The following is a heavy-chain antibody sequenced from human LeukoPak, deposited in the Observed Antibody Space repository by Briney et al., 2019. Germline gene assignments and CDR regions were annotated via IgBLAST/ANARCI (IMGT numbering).Heavy chain of an antibody. J-gene: IGHJ4*02. Sequence: PGGSLRLSCAASGFTFSSYNMNWVRQAPGKGLEWVSYISSSTTTIYYADSVKGRFTISRDNAKNSLYLLMSSLRVEDTAVYYCARARGSSWSLFDYWGQGTLVTVSS. V-gene: IGHV3-48*01. CDR3: ARARGSSWSLFDY. CDR1: GFTFSSYN. D-gene: IGHD6-13*01. CDR2: ISSSTTTI.